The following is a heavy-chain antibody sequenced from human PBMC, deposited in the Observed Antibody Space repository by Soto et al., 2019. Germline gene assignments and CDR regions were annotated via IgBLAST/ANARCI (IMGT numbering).Heavy chain of an antibody. CDR2: INTGNGNT. D-gene: IGHD2-2*01. V-gene: IGHV1-3*04. J-gene: IGHJ4*02. CDR1: GYTFTNYA. CDR3: ARGYCINTSCYFFDY. Sequence: QVQAVQSGAEVKKPGASVKVSCKTSGYTFTNYAMHWVRQAPGQRLEWMGWINTGNGNTKYSQTFQGRVTISRDPSASIAYMELSSLRSEDSAVYYCARGYCINTSCYFFDYWGQGTLVTVSS.